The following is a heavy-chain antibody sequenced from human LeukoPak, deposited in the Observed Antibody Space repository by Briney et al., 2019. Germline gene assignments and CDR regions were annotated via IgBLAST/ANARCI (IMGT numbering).Heavy chain of an antibody. Sequence: GASVKVSCKASGYTFTGYYIHWVRQAPGQGLECVGWINPNSGGTNYAQKFQGRVTMTRDTSISTAYMELSRLRSDDTAVYYCARAPEYYDFWSGYLNWGQGTLVTVSS. V-gene: IGHV1-2*02. CDR2: INPNSGGT. CDR3: ARAPEYYDFWSGYLN. CDR1: GYTFTGYY. D-gene: IGHD3-3*01. J-gene: IGHJ4*02.